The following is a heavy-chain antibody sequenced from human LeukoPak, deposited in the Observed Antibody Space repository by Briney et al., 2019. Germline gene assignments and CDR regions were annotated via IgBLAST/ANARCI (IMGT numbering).Heavy chain of an antibody. V-gene: IGHV1-58*02. Sequence: GASVKVSCKASGFTFTSSAMQWVRQARGQRLVWIGWIVVGSGNTNYAQKFQERVTITRDMSTRTAYMELSSLRSEDTAVYYCAADPYYFDSSGYSYAFDIWGQGTMVTVSS. CDR3: AADPYYFDSSGYSYAFDI. CDR1: GFTFTSSA. J-gene: IGHJ3*02. D-gene: IGHD3-22*01. CDR2: IVVGSGNT.